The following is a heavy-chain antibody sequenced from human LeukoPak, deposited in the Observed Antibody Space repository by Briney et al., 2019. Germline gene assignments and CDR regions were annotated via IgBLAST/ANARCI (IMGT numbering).Heavy chain of an antibody. J-gene: IGHJ4*02. D-gene: IGHD6-6*01. CDR3: AKAGSLDIAARQNY. CDR1: GFTFSNYA. V-gene: IGHV3-23*01. CDR2: ISGGDGTT. Sequence: LSGGSLRLSCAASGFTFSNYAMNWVRQAPGKGQEWVSGISGGDGTTFYADSVKGRFTISRDNSKNTLYLQMNSLRAEDTAVYYCAKAGSLDIAARQNYWGQGTLVTVSS.